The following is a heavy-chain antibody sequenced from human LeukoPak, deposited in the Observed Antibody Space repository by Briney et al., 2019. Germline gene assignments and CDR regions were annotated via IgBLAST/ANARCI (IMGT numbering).Heavy chain of an antibody. J-gene: IGHJ4*02. CDR3: ARAPTPFYYDSSAYYSDF. CDR2: ISGYNGKA. Sequence: ASVKVSCKASGYNFINYGISWARQAPGQRPEWMGWISGYNGKATYAQKFQGRVTFTGDTSIRTAYMEVSSLTSEDTAVYYCARAPTPFYYDSSAYYSDFWGQGTLVTVSS. CDR1: GYNFINYG. V-gene: IGHV1-18*01. D-gene: IGHD3-22*01.